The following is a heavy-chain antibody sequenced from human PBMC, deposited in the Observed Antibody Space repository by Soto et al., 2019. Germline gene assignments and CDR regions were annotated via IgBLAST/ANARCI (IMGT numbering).Heavy chain of an antibody. CDR2: IWYDGSNK. J-gene: IGHJ6*03. CDR1: GFTFSSYG. D-gene: IGHD4-17*01. CDR3: ARDPTTVTPDSYYYYYMDV. V-gene: IGHV3-33*01. Sequence: GGSLRLSCAASGFTFSSYGMHWVRQAPGKGLEWVAVIWYDGSNKYYADSVKGRFTISRDKSKNTLYLQMNSLRAEDTAVYYCARDPTTVTPDSYYYYYMDVWGKGTTVTVSS.